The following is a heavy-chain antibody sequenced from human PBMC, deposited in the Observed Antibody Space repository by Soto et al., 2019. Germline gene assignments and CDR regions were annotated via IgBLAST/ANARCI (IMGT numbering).Heavy chain of an antibody. D-gene: IGHD2-15*01. CDR3: ARPLSPGGGYDAFDI. CDR1: GYSFTSYW. J-gene: IGHJ3*02. V-gene: IGHV5-51*01. Sequence: GESLKISCKGSGYSFTSYWIGWVRQMPGKGLDCMVIIFPGDSDTIYSPSFQGQVTFSADNSISTAYLQWSSLKASDTAMYYCARPLSPGGGYDAFDIWGQGTMVTVSS. CDR2: IFPGDSDT.